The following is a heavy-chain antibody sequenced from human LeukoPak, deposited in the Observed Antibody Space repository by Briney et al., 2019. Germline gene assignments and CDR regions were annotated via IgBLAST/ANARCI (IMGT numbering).Heavy chain of an antibody. J-gene: IGHJ4*02. V-gene: IGHV1-46*01. CDR1: GYTFTSNY. CDR2: ISPSGGST. D-gene: IGHD6-19*01. Sequence: ASVKVSCKAFGYTFTSNYMHWVRQAPGQGPEWMGVISPSGGSTTYAQKFQGRVTLTRDMSTSTDYSELSSLRSEDTAVYYCARGARRKQLHCFDYWGQGILVTVSS. CDR3: ARGARRKQLHCFDY.